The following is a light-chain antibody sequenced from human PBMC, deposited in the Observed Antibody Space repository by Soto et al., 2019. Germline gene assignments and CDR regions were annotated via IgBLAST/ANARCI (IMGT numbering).Light chain of an antibody. J-gene: IGKJ2*01. CDR3: QQRSSWPTYT. CDR1: QYVGTF. CDR2: DAS. Sequence: EIVLTQSPATLSLSPGERATLSCRASQYVGTFLAWYQQQPGQAPRLLIYDASNRASGIPARFSGSGSGTDFTLTISSLESEDFAVYSCQQRSSWPTYTFGQGTKLEIK. V-gene: IGKV3-11*01.